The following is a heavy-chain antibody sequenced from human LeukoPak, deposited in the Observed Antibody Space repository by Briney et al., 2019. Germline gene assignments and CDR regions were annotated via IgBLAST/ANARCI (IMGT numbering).Heavy chain of an antibody. CDR1: GDSFSSNSAA. J-gene: IGHJ4*02. V-gene: IGHV6-1*01. Sequence: SQTLSLTCAISGDSFSSNSAAWNWIRQSPSRGLEWLGRTYYRSKWYNDYAVSVKSQITINPDTSKNQFSLQLSSVTPEDTAVYYCARVSGLSSGYEPFDYWGQGTLVTVSS. CDR2: TYYRSKWYN. D-gene: IGHD5-12*01. CDR3: ARVSGLSSGYEPFDY.